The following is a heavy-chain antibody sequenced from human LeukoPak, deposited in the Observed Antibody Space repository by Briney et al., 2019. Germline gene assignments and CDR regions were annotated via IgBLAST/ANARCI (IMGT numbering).Heavy chain of an antibody. D-gene: IGHD6-13*01. CDR3: ARRRVAAAGTRDY. CDR1: GGSVSSGSYY. V-gene: IGHV4-61*01. J-gene: IGHJ4*02. Sequence: GSLSLTCTVSGGSVSSGSYYWSWIRQPPGKGLEWIGYIYYSGSTNYNPSLKSRVTISVDTSKNQFSLKLSSVTAADTAVYYCARRRVAAAGTRDYWGQGTLVTVSS. CDR2: IYYSGST.